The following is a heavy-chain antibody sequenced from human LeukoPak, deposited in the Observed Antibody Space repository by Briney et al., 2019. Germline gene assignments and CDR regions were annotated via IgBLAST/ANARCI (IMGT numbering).Heavy chain of an antibody. V-gene: IGHV3-74*01. J-gene: IGHJ4*02. Sequence: PGGSLRLSCAASGFTFSNYWMHWVRQAPEKGLVWVSRINGDGSSTTYADSVKGRFTISRDNAKNTLYLQMNSLRAEDTAVYYCARDVQAGPGYWGQGSLVTVSS. CDR2: INGDGSST. CDR3: ARDVQAGPGY. D-gene: IGHD6-19*01. CDR1: GFTFSNYW.